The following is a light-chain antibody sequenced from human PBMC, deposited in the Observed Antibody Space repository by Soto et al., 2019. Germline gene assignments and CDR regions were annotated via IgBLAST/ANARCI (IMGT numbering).Light chain of an antibody. Sequence: IVMTHSPTTLSVSPWERATVSCRASQSVSSNLAWYQQKPGQAPRLLIYGGSTRATGIPDRFSGSGSGTDFTLTISSLEPEDFAVYYCQQRSNWPRHFGGGTKVDIK. CDR3: QQRSNWPRH. CDR2: GGS. V-gene: IGKV3-11*01. CDR1: QSVSSN. J-gene: IGKJ4*01.